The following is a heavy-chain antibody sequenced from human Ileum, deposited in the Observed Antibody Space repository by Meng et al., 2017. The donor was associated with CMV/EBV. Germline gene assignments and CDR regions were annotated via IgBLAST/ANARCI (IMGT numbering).Heavy chain of an antibody. J-gene: IGHJ4*02. CDR1: GFSFTRGVG. CDR3: ARTAKARTSYYDTYDY. D-gene: IGHD3-16*01. V-gene: IGHV2-5*02. CDR2: VFWDGDK. Sequence: QITLKESGPTVVKPPQTLTLTCTWSGFSFTRGVGVGWIRQPPGKALEWLAVVFWDGDKHYSQSVKGRLTIIKDTSKNVVFLTMTNMDPVDTGTYYCARTAKARTSYYDTYDYWGQGTLVTVSS.